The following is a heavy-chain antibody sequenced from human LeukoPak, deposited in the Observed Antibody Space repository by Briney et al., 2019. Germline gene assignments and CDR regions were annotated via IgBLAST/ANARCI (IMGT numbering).Heavy chain of an antibody. D-gene: IGHD6-13*01. V-gene: IGHV4-38-2*02. J-gene: IGHJ5*02. Sequence: SETLSLTCTVSGYSISSGYYWGWIRQPPGKGLEWIASIYYSGSTYYNPSLKSRVTISVDTSKNQFSLKLGSVTAADTAVYYCARVNSNSWDNWFDPWGQGTLVTVSS. CDR2: IYYSGST. CDR3: ARVNSNSWDNWFDP. CDR1: GYSISSGYY.